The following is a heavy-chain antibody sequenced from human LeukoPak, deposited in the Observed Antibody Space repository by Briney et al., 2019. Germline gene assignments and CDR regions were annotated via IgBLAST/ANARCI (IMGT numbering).Heavy chain of an antibody. V-gene: IGHV3-23*01. CDR3: AKAGGVDSGWYRSYYYGMDV. CDR1: GFTFSSYA. D-gene: IGHD6-19*01. CDR2: ISGSGGST. Sequence: GGSLRLSCAASGFTFSSYAMSWVRQAPGKGLEWVSAISGSGGSTYCADSVKGRFTISRDNSKNTPYLQMNSLRAEDTAVYYCAKAGGVDSGWYRSYYYGMDVWGQGTTVTVSS. J-gene: IGHJ6*02.